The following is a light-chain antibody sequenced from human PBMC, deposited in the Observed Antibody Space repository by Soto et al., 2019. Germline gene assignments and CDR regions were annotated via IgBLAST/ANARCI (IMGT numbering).Light chain of an antibody. V-gene: IGLV2-18*01. CDR2: EVS. CDR1: STDFVGYNR. CDR3: SLYTSENAYV. Sequence: QSARSQPPSVSGSPGHSVTISCTGTSTDFVGYNRVSWYQQPPGTAPKLMIYEVSKRPSGVPDRFSGSKSGNTASLTISGLQAAEEADYYCSLYTSENAYVFGTGTKVTVL. J-gene: IGLJ1*01.